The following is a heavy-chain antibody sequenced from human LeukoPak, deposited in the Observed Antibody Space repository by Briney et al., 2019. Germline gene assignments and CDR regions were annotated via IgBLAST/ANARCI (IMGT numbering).Heavy chain of an antibody. J-gene: IGHJ3*02. CDR3: ASPMDYNAFDI. Sequence: GGSLRLSCAASRFTFSSYAMHWVRQAPGKGLEWVAVISLDGSNKYYADSVKGRFTISRDNSKNTLYLQMNSLRAEDTAVYYCASPMDYNAFDIWGQGTMVTVSS. CDR2: ISLDGSNK. V-gene: IGHV3-30*04. D-gene: IGHD3-10*01. CDR1: RFTFSSYA.